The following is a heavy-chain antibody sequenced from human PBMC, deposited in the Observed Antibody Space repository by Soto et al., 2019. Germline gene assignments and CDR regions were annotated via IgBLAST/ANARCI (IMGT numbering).Heavy chain of an antibody. V-gene: IGHV3-23*01. D-gene: IGHD4-17*01. CDR1: GFTFSSYA. CDR2: ISGSGGST. J-gene: IGHJ4*02. Sequence: EVQLLESGGGLVQQGGSLRLSCAAAGFTFSSYAMSWVRQAPGKGLEWVSAISGSGGSTYYADSVKGRFTISRDNSKNTLYLQMNSLRAEDTAVYYCAKDRAPFNDYGDYDFDYWGQGTLVTVSS. CDR3: AKDRAPFNDYGDYDFDY.